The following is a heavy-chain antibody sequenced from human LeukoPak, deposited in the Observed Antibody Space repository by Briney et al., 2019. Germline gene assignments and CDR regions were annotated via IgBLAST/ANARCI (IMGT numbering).Heavy chain of an antibody. V-gene: IGHV4-31*03. J-gene: IGHJ4*02. D-gene: IGHD2-2*01. CDR2: IYYSGST. CDR1: GGSISSGGYY. CDR3: ARDRSGYCSSSSCYELDY. Sequence: SGTLSLTCTVSGGSISSGGYYWSWIRQQPGKGLEWIGFIYYSGSTYYNPSLKSRVTISVDTSKNQFSLKLSSVTAADTAVYYCARDRSGYCSSSSCYELDYWGQGTLVTVSS.